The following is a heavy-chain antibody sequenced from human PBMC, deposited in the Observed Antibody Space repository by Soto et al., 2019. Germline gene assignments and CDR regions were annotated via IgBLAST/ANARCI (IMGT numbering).Heavy chain of an antibody. CDR2: ISYDGSNK. CDR3: AKYFVGEGSPFDY. Sequence: QVQLVESGGGVVQPGRSLRLSCAASGFTFSSYGMHWVRQAPGKGLEWVAVISYDGSNKYYADSVKGRFTISRDNSKNTLYLQMNSLRAEDTAVYYCAKYFVGEGSPFDYWGQGTLVTVSS. D-gene: IGHD1-26*01. V-gene: IGHV3-30*18. J-gene: IGHJ4*02. CDR1: GFTFSSYG.